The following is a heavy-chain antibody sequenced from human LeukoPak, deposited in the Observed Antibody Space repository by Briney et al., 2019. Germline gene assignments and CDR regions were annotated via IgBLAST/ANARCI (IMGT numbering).Heavy chain of an antibody. D-gene: IGHD3-3*02. Sequence: GSLGLSCAASGFTFSSYDMHWVRQATGKGLEWVSAIGTAGDTYYPGSVKGRFTISRESAKNSLYLQMNSLRAGDTAVYYCARLATCGRSPIGCGGYYYGMDVWGQGTTVTVSS. CDR3: ARLATCGRSPIGCGGYYYGMDV. CDR1: GFTFSSYD. J-gene: IGHJ6*02. V-gene: IGHV3-13*01. CDR2: IGTAGDT.